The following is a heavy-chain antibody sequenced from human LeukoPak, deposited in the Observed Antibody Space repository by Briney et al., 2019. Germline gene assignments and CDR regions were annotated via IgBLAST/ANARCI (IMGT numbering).Heavy chain of an antibody. D-gene: IGHD3-10*01. Sequence: SETLSLTCTVSGGSISSGSYCWSWIRQPAGKGLEWIGHIHARGSTNYNPSLKSRVTISVDTSKNQFSLKLSSVTAADTAVYYCARARRWYYYGSGSYYPHWGQGTLVTVSS. CDR2: IHARGST. J-gene: IGHJ4*02. CDR1: GGSISSGSYC. V-gene: IGHV4-61*09. CDR3: ARARRWYYYGSGSYYPH.